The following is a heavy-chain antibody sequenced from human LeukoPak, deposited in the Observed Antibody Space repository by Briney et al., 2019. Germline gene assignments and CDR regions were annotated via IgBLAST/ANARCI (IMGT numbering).Heavy chain of an antibody. CDR3: ARPKYYYDTTGTLDAFDI. D-gene: IGHD3-22*01. J-gene: IGHJ3*02. CDR2: IYPGDSDT. Sequence: GESLKISCKGSGYSFTNYWVAWVRQMSGKGLEWMGIIYPGDSDTRYSPSFQGQVTISVDKSISTAYLRWSSLKASDTAMYYCARPKYYYDTTGTLDAFDIWGQGTMVTVSS. V-gene: IGHV5-51*01. CDR1: GYSFTNYW.